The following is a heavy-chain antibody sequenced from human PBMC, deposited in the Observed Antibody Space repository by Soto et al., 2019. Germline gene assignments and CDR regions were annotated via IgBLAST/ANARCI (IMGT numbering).Heavy chain of an antibody. V-gene: IGHV4-4*08. Sequence: QMQLQESGPGLVKASETLSLTCSVSGGSFSNYYWGWIRQAPGKGLEWIGSIYNSGTTYYNPSLKSRVIISIESSKSQFSLRLNSVTVADSAVYYCASGAPSRYWGQGVLVTVSS. D-gene: IGHD4-17*01. J-gene: IGHJ4*02. CDR3: ASGAPSRY. CDR2: IYNSGTT. CDR1: GGSFSNYY.